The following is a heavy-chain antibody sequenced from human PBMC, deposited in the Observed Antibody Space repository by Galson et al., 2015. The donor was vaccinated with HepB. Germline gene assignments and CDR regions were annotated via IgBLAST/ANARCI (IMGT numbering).Heavy chain of an antibody. J-gene: IGHJ4*02. Sequence: SVKVSCKASGYTFTSYYMHWMRQAPGQGLEWMGIINPSGGSTSYAQKFQGRVTMTRDTSTSTVYMELSSLRSEDTAVYCCARDTPIFGVVNWGQGTLVTVSS. D-gene: IGHD3-3*01. CDR3: ARDTPIFGVVN. CDR2: INPSGGST. CDR1: GYTFTSYY. V-gene: IGHV1-46*01.